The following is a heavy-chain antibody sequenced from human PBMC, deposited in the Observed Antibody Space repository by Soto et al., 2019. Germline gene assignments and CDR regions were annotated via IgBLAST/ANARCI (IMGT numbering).Heavy chain of an antibody. J-gene: IGHJ6*02. V-gene: IGHV1-3*01. CDR3: ARDRRDAQYFFSAMDV. CDR1: GYTFKTYA. Sequence: QVHLVQSGAEVKKPGASVRASCQTSGYTFKTYAIHWVRQAPGQGLELLGWISGVTGHTMYSEKFQGRITITRDTSATTASMELSSLTSEDTAVYYCARDRRDAQYFFSAMDVWGQGNTVTVSS. CDR2: ISGVTGHT.